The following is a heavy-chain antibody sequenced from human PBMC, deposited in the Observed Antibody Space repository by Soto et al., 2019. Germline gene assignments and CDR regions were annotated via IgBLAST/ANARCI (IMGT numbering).Heavy chain of an antibody. CDR3: AKERRVDGTRVTTGDY. CDR1: GFTFSSYA. CDR2: MSGSGGRT. V-gene: IGHV3-23*01. J-gene: IGHJ4*02. D-gene: IGHD4-4*01. Sequence: EVQLLESGGGLVQPGGSLRLSCAASGFTFSSYAMTWVRQPPGKGLEWVSGMSGSGGRTDYADSVKGRFTISRDNSKNTLYLQMNSLRAEDTAVYYCAKERRVDGTRVTTGDYWGQGTLVTVSS.